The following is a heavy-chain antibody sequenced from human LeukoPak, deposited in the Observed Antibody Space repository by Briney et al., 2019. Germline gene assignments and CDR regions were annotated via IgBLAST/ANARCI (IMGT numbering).Heavy chain of an antibody. CDR1: GYTFTGYY. V-gene: IGHV1-2*06. Sequence: ASVKVSCKASGYTFTGYYMHWVRQAPGQGLEWMGRINPNSGGTSYAQKFQGRVTMTRDTSISTAYMELSRLRSDDTAVYYCASEQETYYYYGMDVWGQGTTVTVSS. CDR2: INPNSGGT. J-gene: IGHJ6*02. CDR3: ASEQETYYYYGMDV.